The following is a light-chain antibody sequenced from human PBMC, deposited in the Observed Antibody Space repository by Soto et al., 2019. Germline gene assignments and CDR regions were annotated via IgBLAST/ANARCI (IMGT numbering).Light chain of an antibody. Sequence: IVMTQSPATLSVSPGERATISCRASRSVSGNLAWYQQKPGEAPRLLIYGASTRATGIPSRFSGSGSGTGFTHPISRPASEKFAVYYWQKDNKWPTNTFGQGTKLEIE. J-gene: IGKJ2*01. CDR3: QKDNKWPTNT. CDR1: RSVSGN. V-gene: IGKV3-15*01. CDR2: GAS.